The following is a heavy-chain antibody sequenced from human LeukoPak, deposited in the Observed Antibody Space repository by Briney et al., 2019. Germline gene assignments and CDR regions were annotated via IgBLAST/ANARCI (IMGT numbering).Heavy chain of an antibody. CDR1: GFTFSSYG. V-gene: IGHV3-33*01. D-gene: IGHD3-22*01. J-gene: IGHJ4*02. CDR3: AADSSGYCRYFDY. Sequence: PGGSVRLSCAASGFTFSSYGMHWVRQAPGKGLEWVAVIWYDGSNKYYADSVKGRFTISRDNSKNTLYLQMNSLRAEDTAVYYCAADSSGYCRYFDYWGQGTLVTVSS. CDR2: IWYDGSNK.